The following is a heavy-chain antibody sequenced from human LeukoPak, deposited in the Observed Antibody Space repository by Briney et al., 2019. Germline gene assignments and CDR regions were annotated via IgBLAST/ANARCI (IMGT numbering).Heavy chain of an antibody. Sequence: SETLSLTCTVSGGSMSGFYWTWIRQPPGKGLEYIGYMYYSGTTNYNPSLMSRITLSLDTSKNHFSLKLTSVTAAYTAVYYCASVYSDLVRLDPWGQGTLVTVSS. V-gene: IGHV4-59*01. D-gene: IGHD2-21*01. CDR3: ASVYSDLVRLDP. CDR2: MYYSGTT. J-gene: IGHJ5*02. CDR1: GGSMSGFY.